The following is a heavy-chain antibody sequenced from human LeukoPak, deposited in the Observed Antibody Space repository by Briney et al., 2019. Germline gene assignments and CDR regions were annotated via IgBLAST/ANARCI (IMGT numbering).Heavy chain of an antibody. CDR2: ISGSGGST. CDR3: ATPFYCDSSGPYWYFDL. D-gene: IGHD3-22*01. CDR1: GFTFTTYA. V-gene: IGHV3-23*01. Sequence: GGSLRLSCAASGFTFTTYAMNWVRQAPGKGLEWVSVISGSGGSTYYADSVKGRFTISRDNSKNTLYLEVNSLRAEDTAVYYCATPFYCDSSGPYWYFDLWGRGTLVTVSS. J-gene: IGHJ2*01.